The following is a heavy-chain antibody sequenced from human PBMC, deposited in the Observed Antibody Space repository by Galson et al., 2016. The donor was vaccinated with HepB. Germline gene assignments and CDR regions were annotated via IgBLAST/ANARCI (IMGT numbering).Heavy chain of an antibody. D-gene: IGHD3-9*01. V-gene: IGHV3-30-3*01. CDR1: GFTFDIYA. CDR3: ARDLRGMIRFFDWSTHFDS. CDR2: ISYDGSSE. Sequence: SLRLSCAASGFTFDIYAMHWVRQAPGKGLEWVAVISYDGSSEYYADSVKGRFTISRDNAKNSLYLQMNNVRAEDTAVYYCARDLRGMIRFFDWSTHFDSWGQGTLVTVSS. J-gene: IGHJ4*02.